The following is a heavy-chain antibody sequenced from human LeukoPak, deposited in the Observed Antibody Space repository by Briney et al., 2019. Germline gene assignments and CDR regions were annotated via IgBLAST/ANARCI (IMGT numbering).Heavy chain of an antibody. J-gene: IGHJ4*02. CDR3: ARDRSISAAGDTY. CDR1: GFTFSDYW. Sequence: GGSLRLSCAASGFTFSDYWMHWVRQAPGKGLVWVSRVNRDGSSTSYADSVKGRFTISRDNAKNTLSLQMNSLRAEDTAVYYCARDRSISAAGDTYWGQGTLVTVSS. D-gene: IGHD6-13*01. V-gene: IGHV3-74*01. CDR2: VNRDGSST.